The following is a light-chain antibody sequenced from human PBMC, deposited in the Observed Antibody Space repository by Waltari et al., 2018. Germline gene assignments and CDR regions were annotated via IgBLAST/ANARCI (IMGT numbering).Light chain of an antibody. CDR3: CSYVSGYIYD. Sequence: QSALTQPRSVSGSPGPSVTISCTGISSDFFVSWYQEHPGKAPKVVIYDVSKRPSGVPERFSGSKSGSTASLTISGLQDEDEADYYCCSYVSGYIYDFGTGTKVTVL. CDR1: SSDFF. V-gene: IGLV2-11*01. CDR2: DVS. J-gene: IGLJ1*01.